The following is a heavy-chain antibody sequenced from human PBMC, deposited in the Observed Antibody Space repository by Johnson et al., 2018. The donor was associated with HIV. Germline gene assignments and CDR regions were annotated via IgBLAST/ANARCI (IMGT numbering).Heavy chain of an antibody. CDR1: GFTFSDYY. V-gene: IGHV3-11*01. Sequence: QMLLVESGGGLVKPGGSLRLSCAASGFTFSDYYMSWIRQAPGTGLEWVSYISSSGSTIYYADSVKGRFTISRDNAKNSLYLQMNSLKTEDTAVYYCTRVSFGEGAFDIWGHGTMVTVSS. CDR2: ISSSGSTI. D-gene: IGHD3-10*01. CDR3: TRVSFGEGAFDI. J-gene: IGHJ3*02.